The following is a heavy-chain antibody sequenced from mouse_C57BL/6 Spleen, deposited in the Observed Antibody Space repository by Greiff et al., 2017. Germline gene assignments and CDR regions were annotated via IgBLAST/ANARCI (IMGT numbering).Heavy chain of an antibody. CDR3: THITTVVAYYFDY. J-gene: IGHJ2*01. CDR1: GYTFTDYE. CDR2: IDPETGGT. D-gene: IGHD1-1*01. Sequence: VKLQESGAELVRPGASVTLSCKASGYTFTDYEMHWVKQTPVHGLEWIGAIDPETGGTAYNQKFKGKAILTADKSSSTAYMELRSLTSEDSAVYYCTHITTVVAYYFDYWGQGTTLTVSS. V-gene: IGHV1-15*01.